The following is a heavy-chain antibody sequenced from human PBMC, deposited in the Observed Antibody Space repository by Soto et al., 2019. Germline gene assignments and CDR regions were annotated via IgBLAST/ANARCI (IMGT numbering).Heavy chain of an antibody. D-gene: IGHD3-16*01. CDR3: ASAWGASYYYGMDV. CDR1: GGTFSSYA. CDR2: IIPIFGPA. V-gene: IGHV1-69*12. Sequence: QVQLVQSGAEVKKPGSSVKVSCKASGGTFSSYAISWVRQAPGQGLEWMGGIIPIFGPADYAQKFQGRVAMTADASTSTAYMELSSLRSEDTAVYYCASAWGASYYYGMDVWGQGTTVTVSS. J-gene: IGHJ6*02.